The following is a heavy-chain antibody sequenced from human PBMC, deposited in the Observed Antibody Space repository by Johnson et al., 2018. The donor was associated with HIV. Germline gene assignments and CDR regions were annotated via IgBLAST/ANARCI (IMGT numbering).Heavy chain of an antibody. CDR2: ISTNGGST. CDR3: ARGVRGVIID. D-gene: IGHD3-10*01. V-gene: IGHV3-64*01. J-gene: IGHJ3*01. Sequence: EVQLVESGGGLVQPGGSLRLSCAASGFTFSNYAMHWVRQAPGKGLDYVSGISTNGGSTYYANSVKGRFTISRDNSKNTLYLQMNNLRAEDTAVYNCARGVRGVIIDWGQGTMVTVSS. CDR1: GFTFSNYA.